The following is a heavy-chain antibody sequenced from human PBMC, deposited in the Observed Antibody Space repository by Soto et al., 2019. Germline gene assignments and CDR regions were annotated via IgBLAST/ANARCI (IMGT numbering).Heavy chain of an antibody. CDR2: ISAYNGNT. CDR1: GYTFTSYG. CDR3: ARMGKVRGVIGGYYCGMDV. J-gene: IGHJ6*02. D-gene: IGHD3-10*01. V-gene: IGHV1-18*01. Sequence: QVQLVQSGAEVKKPGASVKVSCKASGYTFTSYGISWVRQAPGQGLEWMGWISAYNGNTNYAQKLQGRVTMTKDTSTSTAYVELRSLRSDDTAVYYCARMGKVRGVIGGYYCGMDVWGQGTTVTVSS.